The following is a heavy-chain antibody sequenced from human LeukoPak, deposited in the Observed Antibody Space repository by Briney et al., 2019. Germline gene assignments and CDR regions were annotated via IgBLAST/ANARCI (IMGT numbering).Heavy chain of an antibody. D-gene: IGHD3-9*01. J-gene: IGHJ4*02. CDR3: AKHDFLTGHFDY. V-gene: IGHV3-13*01. Sequence: GGSLRLSCAAPGFTFSSWDMHWVRHSTGKGPEWVSTITTTGDTYYPDSVKGRFTISRENAKNSLYLQMNSLRAGDTAVYYCAKHDFLTGHFDYWGQGTLVTVSS. CDR1: GFTFSSWD. CDR2: ITTTGDT.